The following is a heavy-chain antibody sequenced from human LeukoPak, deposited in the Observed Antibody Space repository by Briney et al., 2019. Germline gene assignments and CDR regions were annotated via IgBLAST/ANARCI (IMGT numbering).Heavy chain of an antibody. CDR1: GFIFSSYG. V-gene: IGHV3-30*03. CDR2: ISCDGSHK. Sequence: PGRSLRLSCAASGFIFSSYGMHWVRQAPGKGLEWVAIISCDGSHKYFADSVKGRFTISRDNSKSTLDLQMNSLRAEDTAVYYCARDYPYYYESSGYLAPGYWGQGTLVTVSS. CDR3: ARDYPYYYESSGYLAPGY. D-gene: IGHD3-22*01. J-gene: IGHJ4*02.